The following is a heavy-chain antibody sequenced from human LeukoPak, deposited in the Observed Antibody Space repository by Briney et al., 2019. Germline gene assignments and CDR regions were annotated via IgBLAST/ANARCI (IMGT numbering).Heavy chain of an antibody. CDR3: AKDIYYYGSGSPFDY. J-gene: IGHJ4*02. CDR1: GFTFSSYA. CDR2: ISGSGGST. V-gene: IGHV3-23*01. D-gene: IGHD3-10*01. Sequence: GGSLRLSCAASGFTFSSYAMSWVRQAPGKGLEWVSAISGSGGSTYYADSVKGRFTISRDNSKNTLYLQMNSLGAEDTAVYYCAKDIYYYGSGSPFDYWGQGTLVTVSS.